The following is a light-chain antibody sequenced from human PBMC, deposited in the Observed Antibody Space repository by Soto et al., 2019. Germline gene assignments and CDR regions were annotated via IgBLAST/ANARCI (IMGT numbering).Light chain of an antibody. CDR3: QQRSNWPPALT. CDR2: DAS. CDR1: QRVSSN. Sequence: EIVLTQSPATLSLSPGERATLSCRASQRVSSNLAWYQQKPGQAPRLLIYDASNRATGIPARFSGSGSGTDFTLTISSLEPEDFAVYYCQQRSNWPPALTFGGGPKVEIK. V-gene: IGKV3-11*01. J-gene: IGKJ4*01.